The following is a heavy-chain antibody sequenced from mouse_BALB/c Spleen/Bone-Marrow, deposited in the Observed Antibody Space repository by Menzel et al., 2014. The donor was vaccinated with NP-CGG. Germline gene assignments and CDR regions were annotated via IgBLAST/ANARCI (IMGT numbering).Heavy chain of an antibody. CDR1: GYTFCSYW. Sequence: LVESGAEQMQPGASVKISCKATGYTFCSYWIEWVKQRPGHGLEWIGEILPGNTNANYNEKFKGRATFTADTSSNTAYMQLSSLTSEDSAVYYCARGWYSMDDWGQGTSVTVSS. CDR2: ILPGNTNA. J-gene: IGHJ4*01. CDR3: ARGWYSMDD. V-gene: IGHV1-9*01.